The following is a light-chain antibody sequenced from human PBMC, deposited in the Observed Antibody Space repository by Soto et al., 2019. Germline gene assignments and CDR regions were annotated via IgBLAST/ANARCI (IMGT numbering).Light chain of an antibody. CDR2: YDD. CDR1: SSNIGNNA. CDR3: AAWEDSLNAVV. V-gene: IGLV1-36*01. Sequence: QSVLTQPPSVSEAPRQRVTISCSGSSSNIGNNAVNWYQQLPGKAPKLLIYYDDLLPSEVSHRFPGSKSGTSASLAISGLQAEDEADYDCAAWEDSLNAVVFGGGTKLTVL. J-gene: IGLJ2*01.